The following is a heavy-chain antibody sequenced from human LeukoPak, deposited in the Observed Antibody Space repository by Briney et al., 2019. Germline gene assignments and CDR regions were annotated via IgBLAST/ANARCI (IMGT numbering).Heavy chain of an antibody. V-gene: IGHV4-59*06. CDR1: GGSISSYY. D-gene: IGHD2-2*02. Sequence: PSETLSLTCTVSGGSISSYYWSWIRQHPGKGLEWIGYIYYSGSTYYNPSLKSRVTISVDTSKNQFSLKLSSVTAADTAVYYCAREIIVVVPAAIRKNGNWFGPWGQGTLVAVSS. CDR2: IYYSGST. CDR3: AREIIVVVPAAIRKNGNWFGP. J-gene: IGHJ5*02.